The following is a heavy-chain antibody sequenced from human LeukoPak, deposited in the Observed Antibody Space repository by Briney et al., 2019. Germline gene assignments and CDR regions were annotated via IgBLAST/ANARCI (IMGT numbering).Heavy chain of an antibody. Sequence: PGGSLRLSCAASEFTFSSYAMSWVRQAPGKGLEWVSAIRGSGVSTYYADSVKGRFTISRDNSKNTLYLQMNSLRAEDTAVYYCAKAEAPDYYDSSGSLDYWGQGTLVTVSS. CDR2: IRGSGVST. J-gene: IGHJ4*02. D-gene: IGHD3-22*01. CDR1: EFTFSSYA. CDR3: AKAEAPDYYDSSGSLDY. V-gene: IGHV3-23*01.